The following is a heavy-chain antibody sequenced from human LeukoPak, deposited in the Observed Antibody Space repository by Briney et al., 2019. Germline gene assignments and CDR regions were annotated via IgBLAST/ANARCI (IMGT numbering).Heavy chain of an antibody. CDR3: ARDRDGMGV. V-gene: IGHV4-34*01. CDR1: GGSFSGYF. CDR2: INHSGST. Sequence: SETLSLTCAVYGGSFSGYFWNWIRQPPGKGLEWIGEINHSGSTNYNPSLRSRVTISIDTSKNQFSLKLSSVTAADTAVYFCARDRDGMGVWGQGTTVTVSS. J-gene: IGHJ6*02.